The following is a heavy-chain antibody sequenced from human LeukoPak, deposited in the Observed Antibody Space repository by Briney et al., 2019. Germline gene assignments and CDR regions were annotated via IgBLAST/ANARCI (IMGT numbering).Heavy chain of an antibody. D-gene: IGHD2-2*01. CDR2: INHSGST. CDR3: ARGGVWCSSTSCYGFGDYYYYYMDV. J-gene: IGHJ6*03. CDR1: GGSFSGYY. V-gene: IGHV4-34*01. Sequence: KPSETLSLTCAVYGGSFSGYYWSWIRQPPGKGLEWIGEINHSGSTNYNPSLKSRVTISVDTSKNQFSLKLSSVTAADTAVYYCARGGVWCSSTSCYGFGDYYYYYMDVWGKGTTVTVSS.